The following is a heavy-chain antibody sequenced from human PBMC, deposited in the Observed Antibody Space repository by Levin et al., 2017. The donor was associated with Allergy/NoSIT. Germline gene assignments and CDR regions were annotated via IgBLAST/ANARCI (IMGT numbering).Heavy chain of an antibody. CDR3: ALRTWQYCGRSGYPLFDP. V-gene: IGHV2-5*02. J-gene: IGHJ5*02. Sequence: SGPTLVKPTQTLTLTCTFSGFSLSTSGVGVGWIRQPPGKALEWLALIYWDDAERYSLSLQSRRTIAKDTSKKQVVLPMTNMDPADTSTYYCALRTWQYCGRSGYPLFDPWGQGTLVTVSS. D-gene: IGHD3-22*01. CDR1: GFSLSTSGVG. CDR2: IYWDDAE.